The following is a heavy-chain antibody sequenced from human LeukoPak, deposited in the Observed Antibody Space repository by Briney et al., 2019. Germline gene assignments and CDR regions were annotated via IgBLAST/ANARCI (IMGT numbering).Heavy chain of an antibody. CDR2: TYYRSKWYN. CDR1: GDSVSSNSAA. Sequence: SQTLSLTCAISGDSVSSNSAAWNWIRQSPSRGLEWLGRTYYRSKWYNDYAVSVKSRITISPDTSKNQFSLQLNSVTPEDTAVYYCARARSGWYVPQQEYYFDYWGQGTLVTVSS. V-gene: IGHV6-1*01. J-gene: IGHJ4*02. CDR3: ARARSGWYVPQQEYYFDY. D-gene: IGHD6-19*01.